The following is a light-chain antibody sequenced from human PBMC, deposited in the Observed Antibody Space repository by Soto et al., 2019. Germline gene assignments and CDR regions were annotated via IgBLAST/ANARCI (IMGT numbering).Light chain of an antibody. CDR1: QSISSW. J-gene: IGKJ2*01. CDR3: QQSYSLPYT. V-gene: IGKV1-5*01. Sequence: DVQMTQSPSTLSASVGARVTITCRASQSISSWLAWYQQKPGKAPKLLIYDASSLQSGVSSRFSGSGSGTDFTLTISSLQPEDSATYYCQQSYSLPYTFGQGTKVDNK. CDR2: DAS.